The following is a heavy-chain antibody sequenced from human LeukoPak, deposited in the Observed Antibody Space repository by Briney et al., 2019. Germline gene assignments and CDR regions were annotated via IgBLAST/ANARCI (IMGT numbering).Heavy chain of an antibody. D-gene: IGHD3-3*01. Sequence: ASVKVSCKASGYTFTGYYMHWVRQAPGQGLEWMGWINPNSGGTSYAQKFQGRVTMTRDTSISTAYMELSRLRSDDTAVYYCARDDRDYDFWSGPRLDDAFDIWGQGTMVTVSS. CDR3: ARDDRDYDFWSGPRLDDAFDI. J-gene: IGHJ3*02. V-gene: IGHV1-2*02. CDR2: INPNSGGT. CDR1: GYTFTGYY.